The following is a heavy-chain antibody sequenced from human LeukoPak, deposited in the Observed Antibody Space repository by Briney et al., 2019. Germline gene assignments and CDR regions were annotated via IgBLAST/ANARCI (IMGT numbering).Heavy chain of an antibody. D-gene: IGHD3-22*01. CDR1: GFTFDDYG. Sequence: PGGSLRLSCAASGFTFDDYGMSWVRQAPGKGLEWVSGINWNGGRSVYVDSVKGRFTISRDNARNSLYVQMNSLRVEDTALYYCARSRGSQARDAFDIWGQGTMVTVSS. V-gene: IGHV3-20*04. J-gene: IGHJ3*02. CDR2: INWNGGRS. CDR3: ARSRGSQARDAFDI.